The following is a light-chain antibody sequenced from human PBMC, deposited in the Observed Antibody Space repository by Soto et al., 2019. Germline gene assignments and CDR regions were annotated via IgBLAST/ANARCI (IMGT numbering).Light chain of an antibody. J-gene: IGKJ5*01. CDR3: MQALQTPIT. CDR1: QSLLHSNGYNY. Sequence: DIVMTQSQLSLPVTPGDPSSVSCRSSQSLLHSNGYNYLDWYLQKPGQSPQLLIYLGSNRASGVPDRFSGSGSGTDFTLKISRVEAEDVGVYYCMQALQTPITFGQGTRLEIK. CDR2: LGS. V-gene: IGKV2-28*01.